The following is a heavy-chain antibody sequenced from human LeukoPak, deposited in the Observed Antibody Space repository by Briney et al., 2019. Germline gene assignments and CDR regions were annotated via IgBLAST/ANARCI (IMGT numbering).Heavy chain of an antibody. CDR2: ISGSGSTI. CDR3: AREGRVTYYDSSGYYDY. V-gene: IGHV3-11*01. D-gene: IGHD3-22*01. J-gene: IGHJ4*02. Sequence: GGSLRLSCAASGFSFSDYYMSWIRQAPGKGLEWVSYISGSGSTIYYADSVKGRFTISRDNAKNSLYLQMNSLRAEDTAVYYCAREGRVTYYDSSGYYDYWGQGALVTVSS. CDR1: GFSFSDYY.